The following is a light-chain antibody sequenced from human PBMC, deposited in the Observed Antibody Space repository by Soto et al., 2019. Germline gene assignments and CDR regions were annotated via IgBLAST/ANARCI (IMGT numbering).Light chain of an antibody. CDR3: QQTYTTPRT. Sequence: DIQMTQSPSSLSASIGDRVTITCRASRGINTYVNWYQQKPGKAPKLLIFSASTLQSGVPSRFSGGGSGTDFTFTISILLPEDFATYYCQQTYTTPRTFGQGTKVDIK. CDR1: RGINTY. J-gene: IGKJ1*01. V-gene: IGKV1-39*01. CDR2: SAS.